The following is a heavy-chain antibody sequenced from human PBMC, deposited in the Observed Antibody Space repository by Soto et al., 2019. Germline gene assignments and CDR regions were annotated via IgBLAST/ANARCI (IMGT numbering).Heavy chain of an antibody. CDR3: ARIGVSSGHETPDFDS. J-gene: IGHJ4*02. CDR1: GYTFNFYG. CDR2: ISGFNGNT. D-gene: IGHD3-16*01. Sequence: QVQLVQSGAEVKKPGASVKVSCKASGYTFNFYGITWVRQAPGQGLEWMGWISGFNGNTNYAADLQGRVNMTTDTSTRTAYMELRGLRSDDTAVYYCARIGVSSGHETPDFDSWGQGTLVTVSS. V-gene: IGHV1-18*01.